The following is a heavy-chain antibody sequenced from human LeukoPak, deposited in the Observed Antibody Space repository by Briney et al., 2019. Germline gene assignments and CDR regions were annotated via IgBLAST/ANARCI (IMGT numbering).Heavy chain of an antibody. CDR1: GFTFRSYS. D-gene: IGHD3-22*01. CDR3: ARDRTYYDTSGYGL. V-gene: IGHV3-48*01. J-gene: IGHJ4*02. Sequence: GGSLRLSCAASGFTFRSYSINWVRQAPGQGLEWVSYISFSSDTIYYADSVKGRFTISRDNAKNSLYLQMNSLRAEDTAVYYCARDRTYYDTSGYGLWGQGTLVTVSS. CDR2: ISFSSDTI.